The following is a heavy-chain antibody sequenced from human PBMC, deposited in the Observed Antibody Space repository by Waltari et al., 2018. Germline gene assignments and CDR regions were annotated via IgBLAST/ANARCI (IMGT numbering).Heavy chain of an antibody. V-gene: IGHV1-2*02. J-gene: IGHJ5*02. D-gene: IGHD3-22*01. CDR3: AREGRGVRYYYDSSGRRWFDP. CDR2: INPNSGGT. Sequence: QVQLVQSGAEVKKPGASVKVSCKASGYTFTGYYMHWVRQAPGQGLEWMGWINPNSGGTNYAQKFQGRVTMTRDTSISTAYMELSRLRSDDTAVYYCAREGRGVRYYYDSSGRRWFDPWGQGTLVTVSS. CDR1: GYTFTGYY.